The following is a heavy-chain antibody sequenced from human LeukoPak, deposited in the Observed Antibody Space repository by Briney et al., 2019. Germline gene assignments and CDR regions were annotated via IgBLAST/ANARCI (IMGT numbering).Heavy chain of an antibody. Sequence: GGSLRLSCVASGLTFSRFEMNWVRQAPGKGLEWISHISRGTYIAYADSVKGRFSISRDNAKNSLYLQMNSLRAEDTAVYYCTREQDREAAATVIGDSWGQGTLVTVSS. J-gene: IGHJ4*02. CDR2: ISRGTYI. D-gene: IGHD2-15*01. V-gene: IGHV3-48*03. CDR3: TREQDREAAATVIGDS. CDR1: GLTFSRFE.